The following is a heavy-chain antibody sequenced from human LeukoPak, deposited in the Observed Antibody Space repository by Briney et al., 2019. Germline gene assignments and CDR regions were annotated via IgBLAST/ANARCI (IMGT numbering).Heavy chain of an antibody. J-gene: IGHJ3*02. CDR1: GFTFSSYS. CDR2: ISSSSSYI. V-gene: IGHV3-21*01. D-gene: IGHD4-17*01. CDR3: ASAAYGADAFDI. Sequence: GGSLRLSCAASGFTFSSYSMNWVRQAPGKGLEWVSSISSSSSYIYYADSVKGRFTISRDNAKNSLYLQMNSLRAEDTAVYYCASAAYGADAFDIWCQGTMVTVSS.